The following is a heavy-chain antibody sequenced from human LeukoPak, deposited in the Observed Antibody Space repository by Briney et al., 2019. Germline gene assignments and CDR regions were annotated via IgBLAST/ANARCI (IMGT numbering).Heavy chain of an antibody. J-gene: IGHJ4*02. D-gene: IGHD1-26*01. V-gene: IGHV5-51*01. CDR1: GYSFTSYW. CDR3: AKRRDLYSGSYYPFDY. Sequence: GESLKISCKGSGYSFTSYWIGWVGQMPGKGLKWRGIIFPGDSDARYSPSFQGQVTISADKSISTAYLQWSSLKASDTAMYYCAKRRDLYSGSYYPFDYWGQGTLVTVSS. CDR2: IFPGDSDA.